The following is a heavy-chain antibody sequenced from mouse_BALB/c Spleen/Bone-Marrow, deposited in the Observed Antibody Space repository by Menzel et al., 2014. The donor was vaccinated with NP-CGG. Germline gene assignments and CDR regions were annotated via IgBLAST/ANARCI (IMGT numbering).Heavy chain of an antibody. D-gene: IGHD1-1*01. CDR3: ANYYYGRSLFAY. V-gene: IGHV14-3*02. J-gene: IGHJ3*01. CDR2: IDPANGNT. Sequence: DVKLQESGAELVKPGASVKLSCTASGFNIKDTYMHWVKQRPERGLEWIGRIDPANGNTKYDPKFQGKATITADTSSNAAYLQLSSLTSEDTAVYYCANYYYGRSLFAYWGQGTLVTVSA. CDR1: GFNIKDTY.